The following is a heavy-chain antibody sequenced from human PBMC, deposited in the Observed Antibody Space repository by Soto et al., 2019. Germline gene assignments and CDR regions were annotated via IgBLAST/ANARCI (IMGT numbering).Heavy chain of an antibody. J-gene: IGHJ6*02. V-gene: IGHV4-59*01. CDR3: ARVGHYGSGSKYYGMDV. CDR2: IYYSGST. Sequence: KTSETLSLTCTVSGGSISSYYWSWIRQPPGKGLEWIGYIYYSGSTNYNPSLKSRVTISVDTSKNQFSLKLSSVTAADTAVYYCARVGHYGSGSKYYGMDVWGQGTTVTVSS. CDR1: GGSISSYY. D-gene: IGHD3-10*01.